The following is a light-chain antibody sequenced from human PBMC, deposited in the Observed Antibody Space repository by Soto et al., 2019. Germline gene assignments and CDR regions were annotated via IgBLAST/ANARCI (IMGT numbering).Light chain of an antibody. CDR3: QQCNAWPLT. Sequence: EIVMTQSPDTLSVSPGERATLFCRASQSVSSNLVWYQQKPGQAPRLLIYGASTRATGIPARFSGSGSGTEFTRTISSLQSEDFAVYYCQQCNAWPLTFGQGTKVEI. CDR1: QSVSSN. CDR2: GAS. V-gene: IGKV3-15*01. J-gene: IGKJ1*01.